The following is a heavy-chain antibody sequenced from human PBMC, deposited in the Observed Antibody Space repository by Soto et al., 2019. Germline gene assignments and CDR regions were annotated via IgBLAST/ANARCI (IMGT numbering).Heavy chain of an antibody. D-gene: IGHD6-6*01. J-gene: IGHJ6*03. Sequence: SGISSNGVGTYYANSVQGRFTISRDNSKNTVYLQMGSLRPEDMAVYYCARRARPDFYYMDVWGKGTTVNVSS. CDR3: ARRARPDFYYMDV. V-gene: IGHV3-64*01. CDR2: ISSNGVGT.